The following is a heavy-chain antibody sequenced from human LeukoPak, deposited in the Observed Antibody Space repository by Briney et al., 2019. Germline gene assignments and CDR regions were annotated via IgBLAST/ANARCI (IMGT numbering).Heavy chain of an antibody. Sequence: SVKVSCKSSGFTFSNSAMQWVRQARGQRLEWIGWIIVGSGRTHYAQNLQERITITRDMSTNTAYMELSSLRSDDTAVYYCAAELYSGTYGRCCSFAFWGQGTQVTVSS. CDR2: IIVGSGRT. CDR3: AAELYSGTYGRCCSFAF. J-gene: IGHJ4*02. D-gene: IGHD1-26*01. V-gene: IGHV1-58*02. CDR1: GFTFSNSA.